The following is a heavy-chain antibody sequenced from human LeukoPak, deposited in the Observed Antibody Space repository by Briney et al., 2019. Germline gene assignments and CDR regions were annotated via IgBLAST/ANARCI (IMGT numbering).Heavy chain of an antibody. Sequence: ASVKVSCKASGYTFINYDINWVRQATGQGLEWMGWMNPNTGNTGYAQQKLQGRVTMTTDTSTSTAYMELRSLRSDDTAVYFCATMKRSYSVFDYWGQGTLVTVSS. CDR2: MNPNTGNT. J-gene: IGHJ4*02. V-gene: IGHV1-8*02. D-gene: IGHD3-10*01. CDR1: GYTFINYD. CDR3: ATMKRSYSVFDY.